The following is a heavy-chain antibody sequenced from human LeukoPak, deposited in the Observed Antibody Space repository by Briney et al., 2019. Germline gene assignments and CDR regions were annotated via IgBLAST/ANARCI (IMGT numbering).Heavy chain of an antibody. Sequence: SETLSLTCAVYGVSFSGYYWSWIHQPPGKGLEWIGEINHSGSTNYNPSLKSRVTISVDTSKNQFSLKLSSVTAADTAVYYCARVDWFDPWGQGTLVTVPS. CDR3: ARVDWFDP. CDR2: INHSGST. CDR1: GVSFSGYY. J-gene: IGHJ5*02. V-gene: IGHV4-34*01.